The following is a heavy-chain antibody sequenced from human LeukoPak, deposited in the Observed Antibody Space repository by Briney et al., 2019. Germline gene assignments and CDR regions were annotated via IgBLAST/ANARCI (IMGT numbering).Heavy chain of an antibody. D-gene: IGHD3-3*01. CDR1: GGSISSSSYY. CDR3: ARGDFWSGYYDY. Sequence: SETLSLTCTVSGGSISSSSYYWGWIRQPPGTGLEWIGSIYYSGSTYYNPSHKSRVTISVDTSKNQFSLKLSSVTAADTAVYYCARGDFWSGYYDYWGQGTLVTVSS. CDR2: IYYSGST. V-gene: IGHV4-39*01. J-gene: IGHJ4*02.